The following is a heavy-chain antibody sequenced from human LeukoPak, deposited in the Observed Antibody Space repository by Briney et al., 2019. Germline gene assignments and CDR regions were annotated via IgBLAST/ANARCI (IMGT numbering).Heavy chain of an antibody. CDR3: ARDRRLLWFGELILTNYFDY. D-gene: IGHD3-10*01. CDR2: ISYDGSNK. J-gene: IGHJ4*02. Sequence: PGGSLRLSCAASGFTFSSYAMHWVRQAPGKGLEGVAVISYDGSNKYYADSVKGRFTISRDNSKNTLYLQMNSLRAEDTAVYYCARDRRLLWFGELILTNYFDYWGQGTLVTVSS. V-gene: IGHV3-30*04. CDR1: GFTFSSYA.